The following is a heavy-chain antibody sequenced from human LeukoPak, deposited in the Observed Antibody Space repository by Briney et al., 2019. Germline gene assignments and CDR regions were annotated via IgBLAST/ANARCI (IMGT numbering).Heavy chain of an antibody. D-gene: IGHD3-10*01. V-gene: IGHV5-51*01. CDR1: GYSFTSYW. CDR3: VRHVDGSGSYYNGFDY. CDR2: IYPGDSDT. J-gene: IGHJ4*02. Sequence: GESLKISCKGSGYSFTSYWIGWVRQMPGKGLEWMGIIYPGDSDTRYSPSFQGQVAISADKSISTAYLQWSSLKASDTAMYYCVRHVDGSGSYYNGFDYWGQGTLVTVSS.